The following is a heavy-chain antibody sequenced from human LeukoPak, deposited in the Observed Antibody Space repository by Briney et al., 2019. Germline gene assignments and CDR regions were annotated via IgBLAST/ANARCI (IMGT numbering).Heavy chain of an antibody. CDR2: IYHSGST. V-gene: IGHV4-39*07. Sequence: PSETLSLTCTVSGGSIGSSSYYWGWIRQPPGKGLEWIGEIYHSGSTNYNPSLKSRVTISVDKSKNQFSLKLSSVTAADTAVYYCARKGYSYGLDYWGQGTLVTVSS. CDR1: GGSIGSSSYY. J-gene: IGHJ4*02. D-gene: IGHD5-18*01. CDR3: ARKGYSYGLDY.